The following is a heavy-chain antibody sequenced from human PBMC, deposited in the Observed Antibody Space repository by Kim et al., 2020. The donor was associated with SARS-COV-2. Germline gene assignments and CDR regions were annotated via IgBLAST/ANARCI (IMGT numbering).Heavy chain of an antibody. V-gene: IGHV3-7*03. J-gene: IGHJ5*02. Sequence: GGSLRLSCAASGFTFSTSWMSWVRQAPGMGLEWVAKIKADGSEKYYVDSVKGRFTISRDNAKNSLYLLMNSLRAEDTAVYYCVGGEKCFAWGQGTLVTVS. CDR2: IKADGSEK. CDR3: VGGEKCFA. CDR1: GFTFSTSW.